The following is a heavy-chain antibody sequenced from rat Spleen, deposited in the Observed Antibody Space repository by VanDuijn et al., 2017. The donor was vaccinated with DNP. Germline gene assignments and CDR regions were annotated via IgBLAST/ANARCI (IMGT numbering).Heavy chain of an antibody. J-gene: IGHJ2*01. CDR1: GFNFNDYW. D-gene: IGHD4-3*01. CDR3: ARGKFGVDY. V-gene: IGHV4-2*01. CDR2: INKDSRTI. Sequence: EVKLVESGGGLVQPGRSLKLSCAASGFNFNDYWMGWVRQAPGKGLEWIGEINKDSRTIKYAPSLKDKFTVSRDNAQNTLYLQMTKVGSEDTAIYYCARGKFGVDYWGQGVMVTVSS.